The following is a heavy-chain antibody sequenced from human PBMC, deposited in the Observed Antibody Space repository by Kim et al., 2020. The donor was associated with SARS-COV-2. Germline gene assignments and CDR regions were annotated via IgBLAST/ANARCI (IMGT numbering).Heavy chain of an antibody. CDR3: SGAPGGILSSGGYYFDS. D-gene: IGHD3-10*01. V-gene: IGHV4-31*03. J-gene: IGHJ4*02. CDR1: GGSISSGGYY. CDR2: IYYSGST. Sequence: SETLSLTCTVSGGSISSGGYYWTWIRQHPGKGLEWIGYIYYSGSTYYNPSLKSRVTISVDTSKNQCSLKLSSVTAADTAVYYCSGAPGGILSSGGYYFDSWGQETLVTVSS.